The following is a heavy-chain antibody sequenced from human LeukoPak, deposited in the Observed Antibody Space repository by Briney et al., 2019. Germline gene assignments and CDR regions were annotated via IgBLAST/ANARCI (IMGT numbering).Heavy chain of an antibody. CDR1: GGSISGYY. CDR3: ARMTDYYGMDV. J-gene: IGHJ6*02. Sequence: SETLSLTCTVSGGSISGYYWTWIRQPPGKGLEWIGYVYYSGSTNYNSSPKSRVTISVDTSKNQFSLNLSSVTAADTAVYYCARMTDYYGMDVWGQGTTVTVSS. CDR2: VYYSGST. V-gene: IGHV4-59*01.